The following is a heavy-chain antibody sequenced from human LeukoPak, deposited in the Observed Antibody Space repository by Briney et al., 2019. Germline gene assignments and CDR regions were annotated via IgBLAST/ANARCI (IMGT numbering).Heavy chain of an antibody. D-gene: IGHD3-22*01. V-gene: IGHV4-34*01. J-gene: IGHJ6*02. CDR3: ARGLLTYYYDSSAYYLKRSYYYYGMDV. CDR2: INHSGST. CDR1: GGSFSGYY. Sequence: SETLSLTCAVYGGSFSGYYWSWIRQPPGKGLEWIGEINHSGSTNYNPSLKSRVTISVDTSKNQFSLKLSSVTAADTAVYYCARGLLTYYYDSSAYYLKRSYYYYGMDVWGQGTTVTVSS.